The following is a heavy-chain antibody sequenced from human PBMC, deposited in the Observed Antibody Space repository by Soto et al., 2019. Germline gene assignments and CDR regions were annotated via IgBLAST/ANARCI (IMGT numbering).Heavy chain of an antibody. CDR3: AKGGAIVAAGTRVYLYNAMDF. CDR2: INPNSGDT. CDR1: GYTFTGYY. V-gene: IGHV1-2*02. J-gene: IGHJ6*02. Sequence: ASVKVSCKASGYTFTGYYVHWVRQAPGQGLEWMGWINPNSGDTYLAQRFQGRVTMNRDTSIGTAYMELRGLTSDDTAEYYCAKGGAIVAAGTRVYLYNAMDFWGQGTTVTVSS. D-gene: IGHD6-13*01.